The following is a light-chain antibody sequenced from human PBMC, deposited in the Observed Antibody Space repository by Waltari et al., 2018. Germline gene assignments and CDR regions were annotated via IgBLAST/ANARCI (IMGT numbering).Light chain of an antibody. J-gene: IGKJ1*01. CDR1: QSVGRS. V-gene: IGKV3-20*01. CDR3: QHYVRLPVT. Sequence: EIVLTQSPGTLSLSPGERATLSCRASQSVGRSLAWYQQKRGRAPSLLIYATSTRATCIPDRFSGSGSGTDFSLTISRLEPEDFAVYYCQHYVRLPVTFGLGTKVEIK. CDR2: ATS.